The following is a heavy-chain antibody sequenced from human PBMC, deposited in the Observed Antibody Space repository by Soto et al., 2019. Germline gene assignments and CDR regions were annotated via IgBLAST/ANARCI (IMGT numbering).Heavy chain of an antibody. CDR3: AREIVTAGGNNYFDP. D-gene: IGHD2-21*02. CDR2: VYHTGDT. V-gene: IGHV4-4*02. J-gene: IGHJ5*02. CDR1: GGTVASSHW. Sequence: QVQLQESGPRLVKPSGSLSLTCGXSGGTVASSHWWXXXXQSPGGGLEWIGNVYHTGDTNLNPSLQSRVTISVDKSNNQFSLRLNSLTAADTAVYFCAREIVTAGGNNYFDPWGPGTLVTVSS.